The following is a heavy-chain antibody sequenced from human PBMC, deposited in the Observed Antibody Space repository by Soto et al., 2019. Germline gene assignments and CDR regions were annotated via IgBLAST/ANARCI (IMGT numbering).Heavy chain of an antibody. CDR2: IYYSGST. CDR3: ARVGGRGVTTTGGCDY. CDR1: GGSISSGGYY. D-gene: IGHD2-21*02. V-gene: IGHV4-31*03. J-gene: IGHJ4*02. Sequence: QVQLQESGPGLVKPSQTLSLTCTVSGGSISSGGYYWSWIRQHPGKGLEWIGYIYYSGSTYYNPSIKSRVTLSVDPAKNQFSLKLSSVTAADTAVYYCARVGGRGVTTTGGCDYWGQGTLVTVSS.